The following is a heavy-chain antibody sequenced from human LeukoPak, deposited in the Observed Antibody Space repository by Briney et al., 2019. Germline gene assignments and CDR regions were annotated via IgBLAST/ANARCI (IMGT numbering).Heavy chain of an antibody. CDR1: GYIFAHNG. Sequence: ASVKVSCRTSGYIFAHNGISWVRQAPGQGPEWMGWISAYNGDTNYAQNFQGRVTMTRDTSTSTVYMELRSLRSDDTAVYYCARYYDSSGYFNLDYWGQGTLVTVSS. V-gene: IGHV1-18*01. J-gene: IGHJ4*02. D-gene: IGHD3-22*01. CDR2: ISAYNGDT. CDR3: ARYYDSSGYFNLDY.